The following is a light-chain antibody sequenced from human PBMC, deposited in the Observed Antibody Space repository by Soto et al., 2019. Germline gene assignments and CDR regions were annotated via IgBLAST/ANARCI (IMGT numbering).Light chain of an antibody. J-gene: IGKJ4*01. Sequence: EIVLTRSPATLSLSPGERATLSCRASQSVSSYLAWYQQKPGQAPRLLIYDASNRATGIPARFSGSGSGTDFTLTISSLEPEDFAVYYCQQRSNGLTFGGGTKVDIK. CDR1: QSVSSY. CDR3: QQRSNGLT. CDR2: DAS. V-gene: IGKV3-11*01.